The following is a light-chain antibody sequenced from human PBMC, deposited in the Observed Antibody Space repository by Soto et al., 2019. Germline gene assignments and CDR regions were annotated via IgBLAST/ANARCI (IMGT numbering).Light chain of an antibody. CDR1: QSVSSK. V-gene: IGKV3-15*01. CDR3: QQYNSWLWT. Sequence: EIVTTQSPATLSVSPGEGATLSCRASQSVSSKLAWYQQKPGQAPRLLIYGASTRATGIPARSSGSGSGTEFTLIISSLQPEDAAVYYCQQYNSWLWTFGQGAKVDIK. CDR2: GAS. J-gene: IGKJ1*01.